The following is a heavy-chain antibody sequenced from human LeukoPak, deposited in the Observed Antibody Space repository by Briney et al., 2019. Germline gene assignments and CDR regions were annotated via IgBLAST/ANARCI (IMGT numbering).Heavy chain of an antibody. CDR3: ARGRYQLLLGSYYYMDV. CDR1: GFTFSSYA. J-gene: IGHJ6*03. Sequence: GGSLRLSCAASGFTFSSYAMHWVRQAPGKGLEWVAVISYDGSNKYYADSVKGRFTISRDNSKNTLYLQMNGLRAEDTAVYYCARGRYQLLLGSYYYMDVWGKGTTVTVSS. CDR2: ISYDGSNK. V-gene: IGHV3-30-3*01. D-gene: IGHD2-2*01.